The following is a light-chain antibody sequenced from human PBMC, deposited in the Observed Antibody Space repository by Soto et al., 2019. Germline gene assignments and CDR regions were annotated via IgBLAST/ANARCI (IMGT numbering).Light chain of an antibody. CDR1: QSISGN. J-gene: IGKJ5*01. V-gene: IGKV3-15*01. CDR3: QQYNNWPPT. CDR2: GAS. Sequence: EIVMTQCPATLSVSPGERATLSCRASQSISGNLAWYQQKPGQAPRLLIYGASTRATGIPARFSGSGSGTDFTLTISSLQSEDFALYYCQQYNNWPPTFGQGTRLEIK.